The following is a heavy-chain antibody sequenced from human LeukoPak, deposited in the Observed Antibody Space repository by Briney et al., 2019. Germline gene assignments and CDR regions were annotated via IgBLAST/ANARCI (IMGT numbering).Heavy chain of an antibody. D-gene: IGHD3-10*01. Sequence: ASVTVSCKASGYTFTSYGISWVRQAPGQGLEWMGWISAYNGNTNYAQKLQGRVTMTTDTSTSTAYMELRSLRSDDTAVYYCARGGDYGSGSYLPFYYYMDVWGKGTTVTVSS. V-gene: IGHV1-18*01. CDR3: ARGGDYGSGSYLPFYYYMDV. J-gene: IGHJ6*03. CDR2: ISAYNGNT. CDR1: GYTFTSYG.